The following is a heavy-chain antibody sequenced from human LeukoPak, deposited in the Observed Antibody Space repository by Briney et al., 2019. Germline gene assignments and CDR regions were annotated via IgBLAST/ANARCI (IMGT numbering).Heavy chain of an antibody. V-gene: IGHV3-23*01. D-gene: IGHD5-12*01. Sequence: GGSLRLSCAASGFTFSSYAMSWVRQAPGKGLEWVSAISGSGGSTYYADSVKGRFTISRDNSKNTLYLQMNSLRAEDTAVYYCAKVSGYDFHSALFDYWGQGTLVTVSS. J-gene: IGHJ4*02. CDR1: GFTFSSYA. CDR2: ISGSGGST. CDR3: AKVSGYDFHSALFDY.